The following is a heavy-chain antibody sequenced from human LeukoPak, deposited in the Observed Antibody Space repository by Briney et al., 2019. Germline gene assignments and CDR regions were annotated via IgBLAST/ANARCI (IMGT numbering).Heavy chain of an antibody. Sequence: PSETLSLTCTVSGGSISSSSYYWGWIRQPPGKGLEWIGSIYYSGSTYYNPSLKSRVTISVDTSKNQFSLKLSSVTAADTAVYYCARLYYSSSWSYYYYYMDVWGKGTTVTVSS. V-gene: IGHV4-39*07. J-gene: IGHJ6*03. D-gene: IGHD6-13*01. CDR1: GGSISSSSYY. CDR3: ARLYYSSSWSYYYYYMDV. CDR2: IYYSGST.